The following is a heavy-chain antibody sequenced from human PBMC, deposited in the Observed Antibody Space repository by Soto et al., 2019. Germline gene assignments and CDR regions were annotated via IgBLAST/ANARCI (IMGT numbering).Heavy chain of an antibody. CDR2: TIPIFGTT. CDR3: ASHTTRGDSSGRGMGYYYYGMDV. V-gene: IGHV1-69*13. Sequence: ASVKVSCKASGGTFSNYAISWVRQAPGQGLEWMGGTIPIFGTTYYAQKFQGRVTITADESTSTAYMELSSLRSEDTAVYYCASHTTRGDSSGRGMGYYYYGMDVWGQGTTVTV. CDR1: GGTFSNYA. D-gene: IGHD3-22*01. J-gene: IGHJ6*02.